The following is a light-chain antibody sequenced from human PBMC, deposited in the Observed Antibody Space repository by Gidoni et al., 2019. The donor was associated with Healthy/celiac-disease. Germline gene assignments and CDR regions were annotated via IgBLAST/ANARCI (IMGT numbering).Light chain of an antibody. CDR3: SSYTSSSTLV. CDR1: SSDVGGYNY. Sequence: GSPGQASTISCTGTSSDVGGYNYVSWYQQHPGKAPKLMIYDVSNRPSGVSNRFSGSKSGNTASLTISGLQAEDEADYYCSSYTSSSTLVFGGGTKLTVL. J-gene: IGLJ2*01. CDR2: DVS. V-gene: IGLV2-14*03.